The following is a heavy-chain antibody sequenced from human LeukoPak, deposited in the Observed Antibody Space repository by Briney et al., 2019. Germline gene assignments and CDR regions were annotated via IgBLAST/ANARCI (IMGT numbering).Heavy chain of an antibody. CDR1: GYTFTSYA. J-gene: IGHJ4*02. V-gene: IGHV7-4-1*02. Sequence: ASVKVSCKASGYTFTSYAMNWVRQAPGQGLEWMGWINTNTGNPTYAQGFTGRFVFSLGTSVSTAYLQISSLKAEDTAVYYCARGGLLRVLRFLTYPHYWGQGTLVTVSS. CDR2: INTNTGNP. D-gene: IGHD3-3*01. CDR3: ARGGLLRVLRFLTYPHY.